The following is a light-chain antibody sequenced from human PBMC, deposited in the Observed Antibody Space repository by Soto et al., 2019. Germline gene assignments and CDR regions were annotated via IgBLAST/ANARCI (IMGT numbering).Light chain of an antibody. V-gene: IGLV2-23*01. CDR1: SSDVGSYNL. CDR2: EGG. Sequence: QSALTQPASVSGSPGQSITISCTGTSSDVGSYNLVSWYQQHPGKAPKLMIYEGGKRPSGVSDRFSGFKSGNTASLTISGLQAEDEADYCCTYAGGTTWVFGGGTKLTVL. CDR3: CTYAGGTTWV. J-gene: IGLJ3*02.